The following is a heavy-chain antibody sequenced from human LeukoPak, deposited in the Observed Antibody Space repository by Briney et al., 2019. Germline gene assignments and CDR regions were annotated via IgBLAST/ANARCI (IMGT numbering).Heavy chain of an antibody. Sequence: ASVKVSCKASGYTFTYYAMHWVRQAPGQGLEWMGWMNPNSGNTGYAQKFQGRVTITRNTSISTAYMELSSLRSEDTAVYYCARGVRIFGVGEGTQYYFDYWGQGTLVTVSS. CDR2: MNPNSGNT. D-gene: IGHD3-3*01. J-gene: IGHJ4*02. V-gene: IGHV1-8*03. CDR1: GYTFTYYA. CDR3: ARGVRIFGVGEGTQYYFDY.